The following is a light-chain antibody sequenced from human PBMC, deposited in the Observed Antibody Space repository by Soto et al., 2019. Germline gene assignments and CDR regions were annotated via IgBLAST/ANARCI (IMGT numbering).Light chain of an antibody. V-gene: IGKV3-15*01. CDR3: QQYNNWPRT. J-gene: IGKJ1*01. CDR1: QSVSSN. Sequence: EILMTQSPATLSVSPGERATLSCRAGQSVSSNLAWYQQKPGQAPRLLIYGASTRATGIPARFSGSGSGTEFTLTISSLQSEDFEVYYCQQYNNWPRTFGQGTKVDIK. CDR2: GAS.